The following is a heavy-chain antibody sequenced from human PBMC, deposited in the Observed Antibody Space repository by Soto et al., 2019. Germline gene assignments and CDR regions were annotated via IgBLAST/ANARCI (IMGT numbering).Heavy chain of an antibody. CDR3: ARVEEDCYRASYCYGMEV. Sequence: QVQLVQSGDEVKKPGSSVKVSCKAAGGTFSSYAISWVRQAPGQGLEWMGGIIPIFGTAKYAKKFQGRVTITADKPTSTAYMVLRSLRSEDTAVYYCARVEEDCYRASYCYGMEVWGQGTTVTVS. D-gene: IGHD2-15*01. V-gene: IGHV1-69*06. J-gene: IGHJ6*02. CDR1: GGTFSSYA. CDR2: IIPIFGTA.